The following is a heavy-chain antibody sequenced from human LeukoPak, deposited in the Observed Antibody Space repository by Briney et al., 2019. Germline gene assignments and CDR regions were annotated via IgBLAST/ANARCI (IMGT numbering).Heavy chain of an antibody. Sequence: SETLSLTCAVYGGSFSGYYWSWIRQPPGKGLEWIGEINHSGSTNYNPSLKSRVTISVDTSKNQFSLRLNSVTAADTAVYYCAREGSSWDPFDFWGQGTLVTVSS. CDR3: AREGSSWDPFDF. V-gene: IGHV4-34*01. J-gene: IGHJ4*02. D-gene: IGHD6-13*01. CDR2: INHSGST. CDR1: GGSFSGYY.